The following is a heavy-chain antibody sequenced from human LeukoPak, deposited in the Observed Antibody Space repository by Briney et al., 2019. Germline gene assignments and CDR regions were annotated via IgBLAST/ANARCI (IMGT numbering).Heavy chain of an antibody. CDR1: GGSFSGYY. CDR2: INHSGST. Sequence: SETLSLTCAVYGGSFSGYYWSWIRQPPGKGLEWIGEINHSGSTNYNPSLKSRVTISVDRSKNQFSLKLSSVTAADTAVYYCARDPYYYGSGSTWGQGTLVTVSS. J-gene: IGHJ5*02. CDR3: ARDPYYYGSGST. D-gene: IGHD3-10*01. V-gene: IGHV4-34*01.